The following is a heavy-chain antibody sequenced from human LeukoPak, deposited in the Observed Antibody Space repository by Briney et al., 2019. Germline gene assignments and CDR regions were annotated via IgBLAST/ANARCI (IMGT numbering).Heavy chain of an antibody. D-gene: IGHD4-17*01. CDR1: GFTFNSYS. Sequence: GGSLRLSCAASGFTFNSYSMHWVRQAPGKGLEWVSYISSLSSTLKYADSVKGRFAISRDKAKNTLFLQMNSLRADDTAVYYCAKDPNGDYVGAFDFWGQGTMVSVSS. V-gene: IGHV3-48*01. J-gene: IGHJ3*01. CDR3: AKDPNGDYVGAFDF. CDR2: ISSLSSTL.